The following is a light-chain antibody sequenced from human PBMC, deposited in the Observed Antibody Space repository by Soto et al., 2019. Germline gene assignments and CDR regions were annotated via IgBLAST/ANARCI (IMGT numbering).Light chain of an antibody. V-gene: IGKV1-5*01. CDR3: QQYNSYWT. CDR1: QSIRSW. CDR2: DAY. J-gene: IGKJ1*01. Sequence: DIQMTQSPSILSASVGDRVTITCRASQSIRSWLAWYQQKPGKAPKLLIYDAYSLESGVPSRFSGRRSGTEFTLTISSLRPDDFAIYYCQQYNSYWTFGQGTKV.